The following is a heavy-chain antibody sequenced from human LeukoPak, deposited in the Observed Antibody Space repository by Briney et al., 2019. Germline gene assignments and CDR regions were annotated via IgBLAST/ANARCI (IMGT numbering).Heavy chain of an antibody. D-gene: IGHD5-18*01. J-gene: IGHJ4*02. CDR1: GFSFSDYG. Sequence: PGGSLRLSCAASGFSFSDYGMHWVRQAPGKGLEWVAFIRYDGSNKYYADSVKGRFTISRDNSKNTLFLEMHSLRVEDTAIYFCAKLEDTAMIIGGLGYWGQGTLVTVSS. V-gene: IGHV3-30*02. CDR2: IRYDGSNK. CDR3: AKLEDTAMIIGGLGY.